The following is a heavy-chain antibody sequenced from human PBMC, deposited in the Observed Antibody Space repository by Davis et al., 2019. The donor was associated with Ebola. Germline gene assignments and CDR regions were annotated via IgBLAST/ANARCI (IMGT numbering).Heavy chain of an antibody. Sequence: ASSVTVSCQASRGTFSSYAISWVRQAPGQGLEWMGRIIPILGTANYAQKFQGRVTITADESTSTAYIELSSLRSEDTAVYYCARHPRIPCGGDSYQRHNWFDPWGQGTLVTVSS. J-gene: IGHJ5*02. V-gene: IGHV1-69*11. CDR3: ARHPRIPCGGDSYQRHNWFDP. CDR2: IIPILGTA. CDR1: RGTFSSYA. D-gene: IGHD2-21*01.